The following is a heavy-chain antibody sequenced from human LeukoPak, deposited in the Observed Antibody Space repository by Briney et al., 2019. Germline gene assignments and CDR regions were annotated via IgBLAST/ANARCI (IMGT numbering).Heavy chain of an antibody. CDR3: AGYRVSHGMDV. Sequence: SETLSLTCTVSGGSISSYYWSWIRQPPGKGLEWIGYIYYSGSTNYNPSLKSRVTISVDTSKNQFSLKLSSVTAADTAVYYCAGYRVSHGMDVWGQGTTVTVSS. V-gene: IGHV4-59*08. D-gene: IGHD3-16*02. CDR1: GGSISSYY. CDR2: IYYSGST. J-gene: IGHJ6*02.